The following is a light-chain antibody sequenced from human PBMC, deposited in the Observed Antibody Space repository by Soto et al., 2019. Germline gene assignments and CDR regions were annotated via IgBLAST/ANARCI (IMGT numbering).Light chain of an antibody. Sequence: EIVLTQSPGTLSLSPGERATLSCRASQSVSSSYLAWYQQKPDQAPRLLIYGASSRATGIPDRFSGSGSGTDFTLTISSLEPEAFAVYYCQQYGSSQTFGQGTKLEIK. J-gene: IGKJ2*01. CDR3: QQYGSSQT. V-gene: IGKV3-20*01. CDR2: GAS. CDR1: QSVSSSY.